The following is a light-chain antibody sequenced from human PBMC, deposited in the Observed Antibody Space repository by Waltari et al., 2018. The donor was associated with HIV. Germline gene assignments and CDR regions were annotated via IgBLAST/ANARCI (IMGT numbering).Light chain of an antibody. V-gene: IGLV2-14*01. CDR1: SSDVGGYDY. Sequence: QSALTQPASVSGSPGQSITISCTGTSSDVGGYDYVSWYQQPPGKVPKLIIYAVTERPSGVSNRFSCSKSGVTASLTISGLQAEDEADYFCASYRTTNNLVFGGGTKLTVL. CDR2: AVT. CDR3: ASYRTTNNLV. J-gene: IGLJ2*01.